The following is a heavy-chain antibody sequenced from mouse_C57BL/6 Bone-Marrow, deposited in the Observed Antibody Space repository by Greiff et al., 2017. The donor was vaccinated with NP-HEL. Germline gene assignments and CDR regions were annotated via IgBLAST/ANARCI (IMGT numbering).Heavy chain of an antibody. CDR1: GFTFSDYG. CDR2: ISSGSSTI. Sequence: DVHLVESGGGLVKPGGSLKLSCAASGFTFSDYGMHWVRQAPEKGLERVAYISSGSSTIYYADTVKGRFTISRDNAKNTLFLQMTSLRSEDTAMYYCARPYYYAMDYWGQGTSVTVSS. V-gene: IGHV5-17*01. CDR3: ARPYYYAMDY. J-gene: IGHJ4*01.